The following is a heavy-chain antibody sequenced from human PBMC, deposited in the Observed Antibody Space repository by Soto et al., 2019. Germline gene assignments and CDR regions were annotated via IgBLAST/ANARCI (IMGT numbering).Heavy chain of an antibody. Sequence: SXTLSLTFAGSCGSISSSNWWSLVRQPPGKGLEWIGEIYHSGSTNYNPSLKSRVTISVDKSKNQFSLKLSSVTAADTAVYYCARSGMVRGVRCNWFDPWGQGTMVTVS. V-gene: IGHV4-4*02. J-gene: IGHJ5*02. D-gene: IGHD3-10*01. CDR1: CGSISSSNW. CDR2: IYHSGST. CDR3: ARSGMVRGVRCNWFDP.